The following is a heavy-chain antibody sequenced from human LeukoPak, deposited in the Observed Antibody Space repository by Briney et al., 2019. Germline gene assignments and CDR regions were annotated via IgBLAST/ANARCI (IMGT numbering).Heavy chain of an antibody. Sequence: GASVKVSCKVSGYTLTELSMHWVRQAPGKGLEWMGGFDPEDGETIYAQKFQGRVTMTEDTSTDTAYMELSSLRSEDTAVYYCATDLLGEFWSGYYTHWGQGTLVTVSS. D-gene: IGHD3-3*01. CDR2: FDPEDGET. J-gene: IGHJ4*02. CDR1: GYTLTELS. CDR3: ATDLLGEFWSGYYTH. V-gene: IGHV1-24*01.